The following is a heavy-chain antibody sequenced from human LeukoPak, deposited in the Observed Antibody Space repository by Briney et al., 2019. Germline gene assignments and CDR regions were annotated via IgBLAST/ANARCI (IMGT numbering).Heavy chain of an antibody. CDR3: ARGLIAAAGTYYYYSMDV. D-gene: IGHD6-13*01. J-gene: IGHJ6*02. Sequence: ASVKVSCKASGYTFTSYDINWVRQATGQGLEWMGWMNPNSGNTGYAQKFQGRVTMTRNTSISTAYMELSSLRSEDTAVYYCARGLIAAAGTYYYYSMDVWGQGTTVTVSS. CDR1: GYTFTSYD. CDR2: MNPNSGNT. V-gene: IGHV1-8*01.